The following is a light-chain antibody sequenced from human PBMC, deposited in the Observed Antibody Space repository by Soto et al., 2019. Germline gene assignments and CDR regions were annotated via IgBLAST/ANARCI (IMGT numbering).Light chain of an antibody. CDR1: QTISKW. J-gene: IGKJ1*01. CDR2: DAS. Sequence: DIQMTQSPSTLSAAVGDRVTITCRASQTISKWLAWYQQKPGQAPKLLIYDASTLESGVPSRFSGSGSGTDFSLTISSLQPVDFATYYCQQYTCYSQWTFGPGTKVEIK. CDR3: QQYTCYSQWT. V-gene: IGKV1-5*01.